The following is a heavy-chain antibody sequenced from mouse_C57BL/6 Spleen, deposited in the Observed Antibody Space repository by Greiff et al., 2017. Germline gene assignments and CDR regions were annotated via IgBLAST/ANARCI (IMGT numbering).Heavy chain of an antibody. V-gene: IGHV5-4*01. CDR1: GFTFSSYA. D-gene: IGHD3-1*01. J-gene: IGHJ2*01. Sequence: EVKLVESGGGLVKPGGSLKLSCAASGFTFSSYAMSWVRQTPEKRLEWVATISDGGSYTYYPDNVKGRFTISRDNAKNNLYLQMSHLKSEDTAMYYCARDQEGALDYWGQGTTLTVSS. CDR3: ARDQEGALDY. CDR2: ISDGGSYT.